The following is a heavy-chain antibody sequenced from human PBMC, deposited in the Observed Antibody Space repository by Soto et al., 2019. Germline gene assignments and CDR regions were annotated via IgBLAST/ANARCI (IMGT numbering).Heavy chain of an antibody. V-gene: IGHV4-59*01. CDR3: ARVGYCRSTPCWPIGYFEY. CDR1: GDSISSFY. J-gene: IGHJ4*02. CDR2: IFSSGST. D-gene: IGHD2-2*01. Sequence: QVQLQESGPGLVKPSETLSLTCTVSGDSISSFYWTWIRQPPGKGLEWVGYIFSSGSTNYNPSLKSRVTISVDTSENEFSLKLTAVTAADTAVYYCARVGYCRSTPCWPIGYFEYWGQGTLVTVSS.